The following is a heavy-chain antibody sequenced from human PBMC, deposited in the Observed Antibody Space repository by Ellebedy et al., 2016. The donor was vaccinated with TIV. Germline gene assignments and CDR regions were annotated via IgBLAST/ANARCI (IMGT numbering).Heavy chain of an antibody. D-gene: IGHD5-12*01. CDR3: ARDPNSPGDTGYGDY. J-gene: IGHJ4*02. CDR2: INWNGGST. V-gene: IGHV3-20*04. CDR1: GFTFDDYG. Sequence: GESLKISCAASGFTFDDYGMNWVRQGPGKGLEWVSDINWNGGSTTYADSVKGRFTISRDNAKNSLYLQMNSLRAEDTAVYYCARDPNSPGDTGYGDYWGQGAVVTVSS.